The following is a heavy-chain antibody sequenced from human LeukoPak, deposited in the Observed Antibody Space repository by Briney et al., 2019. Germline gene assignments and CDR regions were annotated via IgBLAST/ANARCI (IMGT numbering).Heavy chain of an antibody. CDR3: ARDGRTYYDFWSGYYDYYYYMDV. D-gene: IGHD3-3*01. V-gene: IGHV3-53*01. J-gene: IGHJ6*03. CDR2: IYSGGST. Sequence: GGSLRLSCAASGFTVSSNYMSWVRQAPGKGLEWVSVIYSGGSTYYADSVKGRFTISRDNSKNTLYLQMNSLRAEDTAVYYCARDGRTYYDFWSGYYDYYYYMDVWGKGTTVTVSS. CDR1: GFTVSSNY.